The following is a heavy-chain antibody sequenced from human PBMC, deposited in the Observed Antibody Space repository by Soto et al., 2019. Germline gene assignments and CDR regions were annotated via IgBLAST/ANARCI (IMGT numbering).Heavy chain of an antibody. V-gene: IGHV3-7*01. Sequence: EVQLVESGGGLVQPGGSLRLSCAASGFTFSAYWMSWVRQAPGKGLEWVANIKEDGSEKYFVDSVKGRFTISRDNAKNSLFLQMDSLRAEDTAVYYCARVEITMLRGGLDYWGQGTLVTVSS. J-gene: IGHJ4*02. CDR3: ARVEITMLRGGLDY. CDR2: IKEDGSEK. CDR1: GFTFSAYW. D-gene: IGHD3-10*01.